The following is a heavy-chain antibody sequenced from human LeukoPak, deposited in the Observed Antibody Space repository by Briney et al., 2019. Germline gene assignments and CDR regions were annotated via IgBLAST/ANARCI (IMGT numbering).Heavy chain of an antibody. V-gene: IGHV5-51*01. D-gene: IGHD2-21*02. CDR3: ARQPLVRDCGGDCEFDY. CDR1: GYSFSNYW. Sequence: GESLKISCKGSGYSFSNYWIGWVRQMPGKGLEWMGIIYPGDSNTRYSPSFQGQVTISADKSISTPYLQWTSLKASDTAIYYCARQPLVRDCGGDCEFDYWGQGTRVSVSS. CDR2: IYPGDSNT. J-gene: IGHJ4*02.